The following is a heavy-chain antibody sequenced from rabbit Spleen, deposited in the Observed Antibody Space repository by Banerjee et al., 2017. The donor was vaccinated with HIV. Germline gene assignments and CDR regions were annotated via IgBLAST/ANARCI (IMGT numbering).Heavy chain of an antibody. CDR3: ARGAGAGGYEYIDL. V-gene: IGHV1S39*01. CDR1: GFTLSNYYM. Sequence: QEHLKESGGGLVQPGGSLKLSCKASGFTLSNYYMNWVRQAPGKGLEWIGYIDPVFGITYYANWVNGRFSISKGSSTTMTLRLTTLTAADTATYLCARGAGAGGYEYIDLWGPGTLVTVS. J-gene: IGHJ4*01. D-gene: IGHD1-1*01. CDR2: IDPVFGIT.